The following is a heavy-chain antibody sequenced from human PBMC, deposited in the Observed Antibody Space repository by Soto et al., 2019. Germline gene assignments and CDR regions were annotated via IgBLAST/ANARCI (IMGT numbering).Heavy chain of an antibody. J-gene: IGHJ6*02. Sequence: SETLSLTCTVSGGSISSSSYYWVWIRQPPGKGLEWIGSIYYSGSTYYNPSLKSRVTISVDTSKNQFSLKLSSVTAADTAVYYCARHVQRTYYDYVWGSYRSYGMDVWGQGTTVTVSS. D-gene: IGHD3-16*02. CDR2: IYYSGST. CDR3: ARHVQRTYYDYVWGSYRSYGMDV. V-gene: IGHV4-39*01. CDR1: GGSISSSSYY.